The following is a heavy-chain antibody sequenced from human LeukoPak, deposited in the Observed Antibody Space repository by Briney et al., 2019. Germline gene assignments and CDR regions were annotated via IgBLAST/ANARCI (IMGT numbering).Heavy chain of an antibody. CDR2: IYHSGST. CDR1: GYSISNSYY. CDR3: ARTMRWVVAATGGVQNWFDP. V-gene: IGHV4-38-2*02. Sequence: SETLSLTCTVSGYSISNSYYWGWIRQPPGKGLEWIGSIYHSGSTSYNPSLKSRVTISVDTSKNQFSLKLSSVTAADTAVYYCARTMRWVVAATGGVQNWFDPWGQGTLVTVSS. D-gene: IGHD2-15*01. J-gene: IGHJ5*02.